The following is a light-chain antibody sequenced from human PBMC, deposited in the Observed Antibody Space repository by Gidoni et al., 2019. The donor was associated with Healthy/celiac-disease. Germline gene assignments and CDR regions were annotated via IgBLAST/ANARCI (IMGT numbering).Light chain of an antibody. CDR1: QSVSSSY. V-gene: IGKV3-20*01. CDR2: GAS. CDR3: QQYGSSRLT. Sequence: EIVLTQSPGTLSLSPGERATLSCRASQSVSSSYLAWYQQKPGQAPRLLIYGASSRATGIPDRFSGSWSGTDFTLTISRLDPEDFAVYYCQQYGSSRLTFGGGTKVEIK. J-gene: IGKJ4*01.